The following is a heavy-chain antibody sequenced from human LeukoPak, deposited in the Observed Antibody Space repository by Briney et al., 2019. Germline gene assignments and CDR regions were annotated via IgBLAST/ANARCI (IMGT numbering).Heavy chain of an antibody. Sequence: PSETLSLTCGVYGGSFSDYYWGWIRQPPGKGLEWIGSIYYSGSTYYNPSLKSRVTISVDTSKNQFSLKLSSVTAADTAVYYCARHVVSGWQDIDYWGQGTLVTVSS. CDR3: ARHVVSGWQDIDY. CDR2: IYYSGST. D-gene: IGHD6-19*01. V-gene: IGHV4-39*01. J-gene: IGHJ4*02. CDR1: GGSFSDYY.